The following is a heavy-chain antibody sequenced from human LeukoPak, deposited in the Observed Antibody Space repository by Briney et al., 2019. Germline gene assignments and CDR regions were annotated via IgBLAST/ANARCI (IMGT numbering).Heavy chain of an antibody. D-gene: IGHD3-22*01. CDR2: INTNTGNP. CDR3: ARAGTYYYDTSQDY. V-gene: IGHV7-4-1*02. J-gene: IGHJ4*02. Sequence: ASVKVSCKASGYTFTSYGISWVRQAPGQGLEWMGWINTNTGNPTYAQGFTGRFVFSLDTSVSTAYLQISSLKAEDTAVYYCARAGTYYYDTSQDYWGQGTLVTVSS. CDR1: GYTFTSYG.